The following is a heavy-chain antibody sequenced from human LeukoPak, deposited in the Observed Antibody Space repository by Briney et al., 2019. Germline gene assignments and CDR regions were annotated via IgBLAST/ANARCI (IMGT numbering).Heavy chain of an antibody. CDR3: ARDYKYAFAN. J-gene: IGHJ4*02. Sequence: GGSLRLSCSASVFSFGDYSMNWVRQAPGKGLEWISYIGISSGNTYYPDSAKGPITISGDKARDSLYLQMKSLRVEDMAVYYCARDYKYAFANWGQGPLVTVSS. CDR2: IGISSGNT. D-gene: IGHD5-24*01. V-gene: IGHV3-21*05. CDR1: VFSFGDYS.